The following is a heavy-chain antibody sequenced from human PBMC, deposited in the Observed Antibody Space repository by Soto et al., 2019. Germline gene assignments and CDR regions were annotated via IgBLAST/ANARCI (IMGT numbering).Heavy chain of an antibody. CDR1: GVTFSSYA. CDR2: ISGSGGST. Sequence: GGSLRLSCASSGVTFSSYAMSLVRQAPGKGLEWVSAISGSGGSTYYADSVKGRFTISRDNSKNTLYLQMNSLRAEDTAVYYCAKGDPGYCSSTSCYGGADYWGQGTLVTVS. D-gene: IGHD2-2*03. V-gene: IGHV3-23*01. CDR3: AKGDPGYCSSTSCYGGADY. J-gene: IGHJ4*02.